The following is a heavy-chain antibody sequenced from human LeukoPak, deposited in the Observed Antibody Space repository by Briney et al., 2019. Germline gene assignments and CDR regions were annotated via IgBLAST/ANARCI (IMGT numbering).Heavy chain of an antibody. Sequence: GASVKVSCTASGYTFTGYYMHWVRQAPGQGLDWMGWINPNSGGTNYAQKFQGRVTMTRDTSISTAYMELSRLRSDDTAVYYCAREVTIFGVGAYGMDGWGQGTTVTVSS. D-gene: IGHD3-3*01. J-gene: IGHJ6*02. V-gene: IGHV1-2*02. CDR3: AREVTIFGVGAYGMDG. CDR1: GYTFTGYY. CDR2: INPNSGGT.